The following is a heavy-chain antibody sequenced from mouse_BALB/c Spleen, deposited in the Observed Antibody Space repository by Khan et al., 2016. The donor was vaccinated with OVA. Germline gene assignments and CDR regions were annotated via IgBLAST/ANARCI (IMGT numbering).Heavy chain of an antibody. D-gene: IGHD1-1*01. CDR2: ITPNNGGT. V-gene: IGHV1-18*01. CDR1: GYTFTDYN. J-gene: IGHJ2*01. CDR3: TRGGHGSPFDY. Sequence: EVQLQESGPELVKPGASVKISCKASGYTFTDYNMDWVKQSHGKSLEWIGDITPNNGGTIYNQKFKGKATLTVDKSSSTAYMELSSLTSEDTAVYYCTRGGHGSPFDYWGQGTTVTVSS.